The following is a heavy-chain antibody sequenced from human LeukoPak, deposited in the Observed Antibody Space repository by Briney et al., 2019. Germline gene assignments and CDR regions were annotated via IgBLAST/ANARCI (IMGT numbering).Heavy chain of an antibody. CDR2: INSDGSST. Sequence: PGGSLRLSCAASGLTLSSYWMHWVPQAPGKGRVWVSRINSDGSSTRYADSVKGRFTISRDNAKNTLYLQMNSLRAEDTAVYYCAELTSMVEQYWGQGTLVTVSS. V-gene: IGHV3-74*01. J-gene: IGHJ4*02. CDR1: GLTLSSYW. D-gene: IGHD3-10*01. CDR3: AELTSMVEQY.